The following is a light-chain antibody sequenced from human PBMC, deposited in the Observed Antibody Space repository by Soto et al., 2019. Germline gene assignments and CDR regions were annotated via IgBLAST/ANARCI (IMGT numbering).Light chain of an antibody. CDR1: SGSVSTTNY. CDR2: STN. Sequence: QTVVTQEPSFSVSPGGTVTLTCALSSGSVSTTNYPSWYQQTPGQAPRTLIYSTNARSSGVPDRFSGSILGNRAALTITGAQADDESYFFCVLYVGDGIWVFGGGTKLTVL. V-gene: IGLV8-61*01. J-gene: IGLJ3*02. CDR3: VLYVGDGIWV.